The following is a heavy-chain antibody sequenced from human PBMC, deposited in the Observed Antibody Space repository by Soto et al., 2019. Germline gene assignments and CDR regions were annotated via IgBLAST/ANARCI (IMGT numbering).Heavy chain of an antibody. CDR3: AREADYGDYETFFDY. Sequence: QVQLVQSGAEVKKPGASVKVSCKASGYTFTSYAMHWVRQAPGQRLEWMGWINAGNGNTKYSQKFQGRVTITRDTSASTADMELSSLRSEDTAVYYCAREADYGDYETFFDYWGQGTLVTVSS. CDR1: GYTFTSYA. D-gene: IGHD4-17*01. CDR2: INAGNGNT. V-gene: IGHV1-3*01. J-gene: IGHJ4*02.